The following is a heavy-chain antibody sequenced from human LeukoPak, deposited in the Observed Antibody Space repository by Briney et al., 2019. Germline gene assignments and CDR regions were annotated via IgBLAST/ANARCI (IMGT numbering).Heavy chain of an antibody. J-gene: IGHJ1*01. CDR1: GFTVSSNH. V-gene: IGHV3-66*01. Sequence: GGSLRLSCAASGFTVSSNHMSWVRQAPGKGLEWVSVIYGGGSTYYADSVKGRFTISRDNSKNTLYLQMNSLRAEDTAAYYCARDRVVGATLEYFQHWGQGTLVTVSS. CDR3: ARDRVVGATLEYFQH. D-gene: IGHD1-26*01. CDR2: IYGGGST.